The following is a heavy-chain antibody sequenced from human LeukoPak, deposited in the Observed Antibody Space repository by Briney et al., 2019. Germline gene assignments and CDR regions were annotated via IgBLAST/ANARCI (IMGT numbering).Heavy chain of an antibody. D-gene: IGHD5-18*01. V-gene: IGHV4-59*01. CDR2: IYYSGST. CDR1: GGSISGYY. CDR3: ARADGYSYGRFDY. J-gene: IGHJ4*02. Sequence: SETLSLTCTVSGGSISGYYWSWIRQPPGKGLEWIGYIYYSGSTNYNPSLKSRVTISVDTSKNQFSLKLSSVTAADTAVYYCARADGYSYGRFDYWGPGTLVTVSS.